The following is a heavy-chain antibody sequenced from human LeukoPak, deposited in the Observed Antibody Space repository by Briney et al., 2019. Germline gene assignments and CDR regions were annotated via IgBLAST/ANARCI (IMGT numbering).Heavy chain of an antibody. Sequence: GGSLRLSCAASGFTFSSYAMHWVRQAPGKGLEWVAVISYDGSNKYYADSVKGRFTISRDNSENTLYLQMNSLRAEDTAVYYCARDYDSSGYYLDYWGQGTLVTVSS. D-gene: IGHD3-22*01. CDR1: GFTFSSYA. V-gene: IGHV3-30*14. J-gene: IGHJ4*02. CDR2: ISYDGSNK. CDR3: ARDYDSSGYYLDY.